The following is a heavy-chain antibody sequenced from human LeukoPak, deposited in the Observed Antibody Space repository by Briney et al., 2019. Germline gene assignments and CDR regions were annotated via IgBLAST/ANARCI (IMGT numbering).Heavy chain of an antibody. Sequence: GGSLRLSCAASGFTFSSYGMHWVRQAPGKGLEWVAFIRYDGSNKYYADSVKGRLTISRDNSKNTLYLQMNSLRAEDTAVYYCAKLWFGELVPYYFDYWGQGTLVTVSS. D-gene: IGHD3-10*01. CDR1: GFTFSSYG. V-gene: IGHV3-30*02. CDR2: IRYDGSNK. CDR3: AKLWFGELVPYYFDY. J-gene: IGHJ4*02.